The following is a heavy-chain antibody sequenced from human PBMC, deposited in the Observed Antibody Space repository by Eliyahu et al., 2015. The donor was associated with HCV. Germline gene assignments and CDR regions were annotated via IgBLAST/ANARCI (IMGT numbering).Heavy chain of an antibody. CDR2: ILGDGTT. J-gene: IGHJ5*01. Sequence: EDQVMESGGGLVQPGGSLRLSCAAXGFXVSGSYMNWVRQAPGKGLEWISFILGDGTTFYAESVKGRFTISRDTSENTLFLQMDSLRADDTAVYYCARTLSSTWVRGGAFSWLDSWGQGTLVTVSS. CDR1: GFXVSGSY. D-gene: IGHD6-13*01. CDR3: ARTLSSTWVRGGAFSWLDS. V-gene: IGHV3-66*01.